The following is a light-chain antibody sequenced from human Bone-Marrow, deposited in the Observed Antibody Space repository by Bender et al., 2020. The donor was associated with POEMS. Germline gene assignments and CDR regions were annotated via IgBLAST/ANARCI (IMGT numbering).Light chain of an antibody. CDR2: SSH. CDR3: AVWDDSLNGWV. V-gene: IGLV1-44*01. Sequence: QSVLTQPPSASGTPGQRVTISCSGGSSNIGAHAVNWYQHLPGTAPKLLIYSSHRRPSEVPDRFSASKSGTSASLVITGLQPEDDADYYCAVWDDSLNGWVFGGGTKLTVL. J-gene: IGLJ3*02. CDR1: SSNIGAHA.